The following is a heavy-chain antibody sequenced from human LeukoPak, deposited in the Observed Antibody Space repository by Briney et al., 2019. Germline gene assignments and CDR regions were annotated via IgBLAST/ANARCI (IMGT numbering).Heavy chain of an antibody. J-gene: IGHJ4*02. CDR3: ARSRSTRFAFLDY. CDR1: GGSISSGDYY. D-gene: IGHD6-13*01. Sequence: PSQTLSLTCTVSGGSISSGDYYWSWIRQPPGKGLEWIGYIYYSGSTYYNPSLKSRVTTCGDTSKNRFPVKLNSVTAADTPGLFCARSRSTRFAFLDYWGQGTLVTV. V-gene: IGHV4-30-4*08. CDR2: IYYSGST.